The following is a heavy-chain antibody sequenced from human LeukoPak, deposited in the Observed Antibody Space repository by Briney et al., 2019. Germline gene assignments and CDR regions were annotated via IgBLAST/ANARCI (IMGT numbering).Heavy chain of an antibody. CDR1: GYTFTGYY. Sequence: ASVKVSCKASGYTFTGYYMHWVRQAPGQGLEWMGWINPNSGGTNYAQKFQGRVTMTRDTSISTAYMELSRLRSDDTAVYYCARNTWRGEVCSSWHFDYLGQGTLVTVSS. J-gene: IGHJ4*02. D-gene: IGHD6-13*01. CDR3: ARNTWRGEVCSSWHFDY. CDR2: INPNSGGT. V-gene: IGHV1-2*02.